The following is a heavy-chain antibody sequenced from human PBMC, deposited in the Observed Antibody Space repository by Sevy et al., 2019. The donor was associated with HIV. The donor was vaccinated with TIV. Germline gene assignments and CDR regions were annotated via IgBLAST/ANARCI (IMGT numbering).Heavy chain of an antibody. D-gene: IGHD3-16*01. CDR3: ASYTTGSRGDY. V-gene: IGHV1-46*01. CDR2: INPRDGGT. J-gene: IGHJ4*02. Sequence: ASVKVSCKASGYTITRYYMHWVRQAPGQGLEWMGIINPRDGGTTYAKKFQGRVLMTRDTSPSTVYMELSSLRFDDTAVYYCASYTTGSRGDYWGQGTLVTVSS. CDR1: GYTITRYY.